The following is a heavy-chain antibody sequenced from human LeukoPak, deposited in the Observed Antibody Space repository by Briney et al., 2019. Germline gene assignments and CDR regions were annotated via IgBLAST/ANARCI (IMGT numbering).Heavy chain of an antibody. Sequence: GGSLRLSCAASGFTFSDYYMSWIRQAPGKGLEWVSYISSSGSTIYYADSVKGRFTISRDNAKNSLYLQMNSLRAEDTAVYYCARDLHPRYWGGEGDYFDYWGQGTLVTVSS. CDR2: ISSSGSTI. V-gene: IGHV3-11*01. CDR3: ARDLHPRYWGGEGDYFDY. D-gene: IGHD2-21*01. CDR1: GFTFSDYY. J-gene: IGHJ4*02.